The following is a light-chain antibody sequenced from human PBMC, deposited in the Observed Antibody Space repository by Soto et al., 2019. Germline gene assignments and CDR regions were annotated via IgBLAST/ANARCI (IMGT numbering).Light chain of an antibody. CDR3: KQYGSSPLT. CDR2: DAS. V-gene: IGKV3-20*01. J-gene: IGKJ4*01. CDR1: QSVRSNY. Sequence: EIVLTQSPDTLSLSPGERATLSCRASQSVRSNYLAWYQQKPGQAPRFLIYDASSRATGIPDRFSGSGSGKDFTLTISRLEPEDFAGYYCKQYGSSPLTFGGGTKVEIK.